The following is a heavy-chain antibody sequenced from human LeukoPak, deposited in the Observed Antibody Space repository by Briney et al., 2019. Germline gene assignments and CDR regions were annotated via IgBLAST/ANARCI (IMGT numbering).Heavy chain of an antibody. V-gene: IGHV3-30*14. CDR1: GFTFSSYT. J-gene: IGHJ4*02. CDR3: VREDLWFGELL. D-gene: IGHD3-10*01. CDR2: ISYDGSNK. Sequence: GGSLRLSCAASGFTFSSYTMHWVRQAPGKGLERVAVISYDGSNKYYADSVKGRFTISRDNSKNTLYLQMNSLRAEDTAVYYCVREDLWFGELLWGQGTLVTVSS.